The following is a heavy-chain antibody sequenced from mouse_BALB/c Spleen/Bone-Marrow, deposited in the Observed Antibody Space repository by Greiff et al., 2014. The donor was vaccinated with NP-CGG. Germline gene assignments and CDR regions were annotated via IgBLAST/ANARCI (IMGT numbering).Heavy chain of an antibody. V-gene: IGHV1-80*01. D-gene: IGHD1-1*01. CDR2: IYPGDGDT. J-gene: IGHJ4*01. Sequence: VQGVESGAELVRPGSSVKISCKASGYAFSNYWMNWVKQRPGQGLEWIGQIYPGDGDTNYNGKLKGKATLTADKSSSTAYMQLSSLTSEDSAVYFCARRDGSTYYYAMDYWGQGTSVTVSS. CDR3: ARRDGSTYYYAMDY. CDR1: GYAFSNYW.